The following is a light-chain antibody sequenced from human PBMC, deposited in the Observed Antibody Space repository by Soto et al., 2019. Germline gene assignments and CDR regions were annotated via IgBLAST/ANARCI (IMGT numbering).Light chain of an antibody. CDR2: EVS. Sequence: QAVVTQPASVSGSPGQSITISCTAASSDVENFRHISWYQQHPGKAPKLVIYEVSRRPSGISNRFSGSKSDNTASLTISGLQAEDEADYFWCSYTGSPTLYAFATGTKLTV. V-gene: IGLV2-23*02. CDR3: CSYTGSPTLYA. CDR1: SSDVENFRH. J-gene: IGLJ1*01.